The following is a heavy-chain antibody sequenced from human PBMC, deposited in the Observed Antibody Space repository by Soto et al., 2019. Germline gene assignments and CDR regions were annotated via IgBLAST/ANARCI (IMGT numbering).Heavy chain of an antibody. CDR1: GFTVSSNS. CDR2: IYSGGST. V-gene: IGHV3-53*04. J-gene: IGHJ4*02. Sequence: EVQLVESGGGLVQPGGSLRLSCAASGFTVSSNSMSWVRQAPGKGLEWVSVIYSGGSTYYADSVKGRFTISRDNSKNTLYLQMNSLRPADTAVYYGAREYLFGEGPYWGQGTLVTVSS. D-gene: IGHD3-10*01. CDR3: AREYLFGEGPY.